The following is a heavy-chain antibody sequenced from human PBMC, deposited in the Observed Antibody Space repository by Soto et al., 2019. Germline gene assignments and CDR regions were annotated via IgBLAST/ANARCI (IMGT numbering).Heavy chain of an antibody. D-gene: IGHD3-10*01. V-gene: IGHV4-39*01. Sequence: SENLSPTCTGSGGFPRGGILFLGRVRPHPGKGLAWIGSINYSGHTYYSPSLKSRVTISVDPSRNQFSLDLSSVTAADSALYYCARQRAWYGEWAYDIWGQGTMVTLS. CDR1: GGFPRGGILF. J-gene: IGHJ3*02. CDR2: INYSGHT. CDR3: ARQRAWYGEWAYDI.